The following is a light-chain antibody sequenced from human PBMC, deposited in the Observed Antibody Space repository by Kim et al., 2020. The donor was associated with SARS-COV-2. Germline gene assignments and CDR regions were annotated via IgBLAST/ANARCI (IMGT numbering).Light chain of an antibody. J-gene: IGKJ1*01. CDR2: GAS. CDR3: QQYNNWPRT. Sequence: EIVMTQSPATLSVSPGERATLSCRASQNISSNLAWYQQKTGQAPRLLIYGASTRATGIPARFSGSGSGTEFTLTISSLQSEDFAVYYCQQYNNWPRTFGQGTKVEIK. CDR1: QNISSN. V-gene: IGKV3-15*01.